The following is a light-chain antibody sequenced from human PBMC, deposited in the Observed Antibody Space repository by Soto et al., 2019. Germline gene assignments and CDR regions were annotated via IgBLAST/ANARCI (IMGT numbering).Light chain of an antibody. CDR1: SFNIGSHYD. Sequence: QSVLTQPPSVSGAPGQRVAISCTGSSFNIGSHYDVHWYQHLPGTAPKLLIYGNNNRPSGVPDRFSASKSGTSASLAITGLQDEDEGDYYCQSYDFAHNIWVFGGGTKVTVL. V-gene: IGLV1-40*01. J-gene: IGLJ3*02. CDR3: QSYDFAHNIWV. CDR2: GNN.